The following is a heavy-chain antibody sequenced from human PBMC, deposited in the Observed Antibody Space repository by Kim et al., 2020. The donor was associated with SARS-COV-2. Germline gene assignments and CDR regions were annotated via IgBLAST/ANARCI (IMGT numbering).Heavy chain of an antibody. CDR3: ARDLRDWIAAHKQGVNLFDP. CDR2: INPNSGGT. V-gene: IGHV1-2*06. D-gene: IGHD6-13*01. J-gene: IGHJ5*02. CDR1: GYTFTGYY. Sequence: ASVKVSCKASGYTFTGYYMHWVRQAPGQGLEWMGRINPNSGGTNYAQKFQGRVTMTRDTSISTAYMELSRLRSDDTAVYYCARDLRDWIAAHKQGVNLFDPWGQGTLVTVSS.